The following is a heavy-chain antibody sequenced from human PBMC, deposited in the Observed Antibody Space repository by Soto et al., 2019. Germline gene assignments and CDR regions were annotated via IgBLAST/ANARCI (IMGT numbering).Heavy chain of an antibody. V-gene: IGHV3-30*18. CDR2: ISYDGSNK. CDR1: GFTFSSYG. J-gene: IGHJ6*02. Sequence: GGSLRLSCAASGFTFSSYGMHWVRQAPGKGLEWVAVISYDGSNKYYADSVKGRFTISRDNSKNTLYLQMNSLRAEDTAVYYCAKDLLAWFGDPGLYGMDVWGQGTTVTVSS. D-gene: IGHD3-10*01. CDR3: AKDLLAWFGDPGLYGMDV.